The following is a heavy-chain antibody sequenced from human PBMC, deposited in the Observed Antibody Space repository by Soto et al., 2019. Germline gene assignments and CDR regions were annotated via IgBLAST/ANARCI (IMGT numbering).Heavy chain of an antibody. D-gene: IGHD6-6*01. CDR3: ARHSVSAARRTDLDY. J-gene: IGHJ4*02. CDR2: IYYSGST. CDR1: GGSISSSSYY. V-gene: IGHV4-39*01. Sequence: QLQLQESGPGLVKPSETLSLTCTVSGGSISSSSYYWGWIRQPPGKGLEWIGSIYYSGSTYYNPSLKSRVTISVDTSKKQFSLKLSSVTAADTAVYYCARHSVSAARRTDLDYWGQGTLVTVSS.